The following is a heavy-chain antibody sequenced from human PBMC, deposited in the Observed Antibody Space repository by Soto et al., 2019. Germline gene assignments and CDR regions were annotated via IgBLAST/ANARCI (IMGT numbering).Heavy chain of an antibody. CDR3: AKDRSPGTTSGAFDI. D-gene: IGHD1-1*01. J-gene: IGHJ3*02. V-gene: IGHV3-23*01. CDR2: ISGSGGST. CDR1: GLTFSSYA. Sequence: GGSLRLSCAASGLTFSSYAMSWVRQAPGKGLEWVSAISGSGGSTYYADSVKGRFTISRDNSKNTLYLQMNSLRAEDTAVYYCAKDRSPGTTSGAFDIWGQGTMVTVSS.